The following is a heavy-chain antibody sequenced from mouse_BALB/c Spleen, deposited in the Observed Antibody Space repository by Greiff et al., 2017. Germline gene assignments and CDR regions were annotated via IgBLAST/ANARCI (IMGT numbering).Heavy chain of an antibody. CDR2: IWTGGGT. Sequence: VHLVESGPGLVAPSQSLSITCTVSGFSLTSYDISWIRQPPGKGLEWLGVIWTGGGTNYNSAFMSRLSISKDNSKSQVFLKMNSLQTDDTAIYYCVREGSPYAMDYWGQGTSVTVSS. J-gene: IGHJ4*01. CDR1: GFSLTSYD. V-gene: IGHV2-9-2*01. D-gene: IGHD1-1*01. CDR3: VREGSPYAMDY.